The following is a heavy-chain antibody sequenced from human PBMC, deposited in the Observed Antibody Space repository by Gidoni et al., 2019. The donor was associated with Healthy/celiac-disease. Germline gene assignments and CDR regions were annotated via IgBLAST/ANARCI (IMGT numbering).Heavy chain of an antibody. J-gene: IGHJ5*02. CDR3: ARIVSVITTSCFDP. V-gene: IGHV2-26*01. D-gene: IGHD3-22*01. Sequence: QVTLKESGPVLVKHTETLTLTCTVTGFSLSNARMGVSWIRQPPGKALEWLAPIFSNDEKSYSTSLKSRLTISKDTSKSQVVLTMTNMDPVDTATYYCARIVSVITTSCFDPWGQGTLVTVSS. CDR1: GFSLSNARMG. CDR2: IFSNDEK.